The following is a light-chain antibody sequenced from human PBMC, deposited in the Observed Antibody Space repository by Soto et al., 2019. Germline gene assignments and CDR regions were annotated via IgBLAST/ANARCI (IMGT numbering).Light chain of an antibody. V-gene: IGKV1-39*01. CDR1: QTISTH. J-gene: IGKJ2*01. CDR2: AAS. Sequence: DFQMTQSPSSLSASVGDRVTITCRASQTISTHLNWYQQKPGKAPKLLIYAASTLQSGVPSRFSGSGSGTDFTLTINSLQPEDFATYYCQQSHTIPYTFGQGTKLEIK. CDR3: QQSHTIPYT.